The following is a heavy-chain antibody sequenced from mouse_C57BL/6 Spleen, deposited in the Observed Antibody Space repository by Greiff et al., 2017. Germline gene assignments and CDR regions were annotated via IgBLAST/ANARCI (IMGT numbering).Heavy chain of an antibody. CDR3: ARKYYGRSLRGYLDY. CDR2: IYPGDGDT. Sequence: QVQLQQSGAELVKPGASVKISCKASGYAFSSYWMNWVKQRPGKGLEWIGQIYPGDGDTNYNGKFKGKATRSADKASSTAYMQLSSLTSGDSAVYFCARKYYGRSLRGYLDYWGQGTTLTVSS. V-gene: IGHV1-80*01. CDR1: GYAFSSYW. J-gene: IGHJ2*01. D-gene: IGHD1-1*01.